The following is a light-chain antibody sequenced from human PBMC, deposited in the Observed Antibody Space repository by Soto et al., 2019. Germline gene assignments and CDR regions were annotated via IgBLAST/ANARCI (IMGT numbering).Light chain of an antibody. Sequence: EIVMTQPPATLSVSPGERATLSCRASQSVSSNLAWYQQQPGQAPRLLIYGASTRAAGIPARFSGSGFGTEFTLTISSLQSEDFALYYCQQYDNWPPLTFGGGTKVDIK. V-gene: IGKV3-15*01. CDR2: GAS. CDR1: QSVSSN. J-gene: IGKJ4*01. CDR3: QQYDNWPPLT.